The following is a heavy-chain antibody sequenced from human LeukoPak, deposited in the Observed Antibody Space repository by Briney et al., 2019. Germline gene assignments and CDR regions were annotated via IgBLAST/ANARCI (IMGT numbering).Heavy chain of an antibody. CDR3: AKDTNEYRNFDS. CDR1: GFTFSSYA. D-gene: IGHD2/OR15-2a*01. V-gene: IGHV3-23*01. J-gene: IGHJ4*02. Sequence: GGSLRLSCAASGFTFSSYAMSWVRQAPGKALEGVSAISGSGGSTYYADSVTGRFTISRDNSKNTLYLQMNSLRVEDTSIYYCAKDTNEYRNFDSWGQGTLVTVSS. CDR2: ISGSGGST.